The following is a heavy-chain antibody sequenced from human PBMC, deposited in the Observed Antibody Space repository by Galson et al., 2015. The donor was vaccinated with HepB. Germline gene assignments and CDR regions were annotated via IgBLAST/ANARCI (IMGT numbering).Heavy chain of an antibody. CDR1: GYTFTSYD. Sequence: SVKVSCKASGYTFTSYDINWVRQATGQGLEWMGWMNPNSGNTGYAQKFQGRVTMTRNTSISTAYMELSSLRSEDTAVYYCATHRYCSSTSCSWGWFDPWGQGTLVTVSS. V-gene: IGHV1-8*01. CDR3: ATHRYCSSTSCSWGWFDP. J-gene: IGHJ5*02. D-gene: IGHD2-2*01. CDR2: MNPNSGNT.